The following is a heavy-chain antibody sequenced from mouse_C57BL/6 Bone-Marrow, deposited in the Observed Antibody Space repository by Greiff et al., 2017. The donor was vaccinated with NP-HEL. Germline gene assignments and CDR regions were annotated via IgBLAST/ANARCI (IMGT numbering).Heavy chain of an antibody. D-gene: IGHD1-1*02. Sequence: EVKLMESGGGLVQSGRSLRLSCATSGFTFSDFYLEWVRQAPGKGLEWIAASRNKANDYTTEYSASVKGRFIVSRDTSQSILYLQMNALRAEDTAIYYCARDQYYAGGAMDYWGQGTSVTVFS. V-gene: IGHV7-1*01. CDR3: ARDQYYAGGAMDY. CDR1: GFTFSDFY. J-gene: IGHJ4*01. CDR2: SRNKANDYTT.